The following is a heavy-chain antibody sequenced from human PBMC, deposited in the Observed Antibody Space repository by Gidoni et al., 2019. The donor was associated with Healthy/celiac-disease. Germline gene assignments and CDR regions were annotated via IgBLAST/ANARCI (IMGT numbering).Heavy chain of an antibody. CDR2: IYYSGST. CDR3: ASFSVAGAYGSDDAFDI. Sequence: QVQLQESGPGLVKPSETLSLTCTVSGGSISSYYWSWIRQPPGKGLEWIGYIYYSGSTNYNPSLKSRVTISVDTSKNQFSLKLSSVTAADTAVYYCASFSVAGAYGSDDAFDIWGQGTMVTVSS. J-gene: IGHJ3*02. V-gene: IGHV4-59*01. CDR1: GGSISSYY. D-gene: IGHD3-10*01.